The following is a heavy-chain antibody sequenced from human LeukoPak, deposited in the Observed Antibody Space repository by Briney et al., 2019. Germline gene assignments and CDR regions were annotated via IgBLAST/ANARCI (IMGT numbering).Heavy chain of an antibody. V-gene: IGHV3-48*03. Sequence: GGSLRLSCSASGFTFSSYEMNWVRQAPGEGLEWVSYISSSGSTIYYADSVKGRFTISRDTAKHSLYLQMNSLRAEDTAVYYCTRDLDGSGSYNWFDPWGQGTLVTVSS. D-gene: IGHD3-10*01. J-gene: IGHJ5*02. CDR3: TRDLDGSGSYNWFDP. CDR2: ISSSGSTI. CDR1: GFTFSSYE.